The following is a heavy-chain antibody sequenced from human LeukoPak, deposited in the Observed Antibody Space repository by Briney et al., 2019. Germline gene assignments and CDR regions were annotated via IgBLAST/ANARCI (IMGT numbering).Heavy chain of an antibody. Sequence: SVKVSCTASGGTFSSYAISWVRQAPGQGLEWVGGIIPIFGTAHYAQKFQGRVTITADESTSTAYMELSSLRSEDTAVYYCATQQSGKQQHPWGQGTLVTVSS. D-gene: IGHD6-13*01. V-gene: IGHV1-69*01. CDR3: ATQQSGKQQHP. J-gene: IGHJ5*02. CDR2: IIPIFGTA. CDR1: GGTFSSYA.